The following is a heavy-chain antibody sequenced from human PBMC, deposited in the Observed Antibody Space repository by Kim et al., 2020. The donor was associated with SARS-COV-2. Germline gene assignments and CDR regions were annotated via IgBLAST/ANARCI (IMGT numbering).Heavy chain of an antibody. J-gene: IGHJ3*02. CDR2: YL. V-gene: IGHV3-21*01. Sequence: YLYYADSVKGRFTISRDNAKNSLYLQMNSLRAEDTAVYYCARDRSYAFDIWGQGTMVTVSS. CDR3: ARDRSYAFDI. D-gene: IGHD1-26*01.